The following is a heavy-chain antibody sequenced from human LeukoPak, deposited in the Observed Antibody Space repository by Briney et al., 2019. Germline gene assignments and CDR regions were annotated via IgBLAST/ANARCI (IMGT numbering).Heavy chain of an antibody. Sequence: SETLSLTCAVYGGSFSGYYWSWIRQPPGKGLEWIGEINHSGSTNYNPSLKSRVTISVDTSKNQFSLKLSSVTAADTAVYYCARAPTYGDYVKPFDYWGQGTLVTVSS. CDR1: GGSFSGYY. J-gene: IGHJ4*02. CDR3: ARAPTYGDYVKPFDY. D-gene: IGHD4-17*01. V-gene: IGHV4-34*01. CDR2: INHSGST.